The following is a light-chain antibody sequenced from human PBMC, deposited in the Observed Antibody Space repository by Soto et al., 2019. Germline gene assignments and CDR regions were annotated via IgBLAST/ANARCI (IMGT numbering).Light chain of an antibody. Sequence: QSFLTQPASVSGSPGQSITISCTGTSSDVGGYKYVSWYQQHPGKAPKLMIYEVSNRPSGVSNRFSGSKSGNTASLTISGLQAEDEADYYCSSYTSSSTEVFGTGTKVTVL. CDR1: SSDVGGYKY. CDR3: SSYTSSSTEV. V-gene: IGLV2-14*01. CDR2: EVS. J-gene: IGLJ1*01.